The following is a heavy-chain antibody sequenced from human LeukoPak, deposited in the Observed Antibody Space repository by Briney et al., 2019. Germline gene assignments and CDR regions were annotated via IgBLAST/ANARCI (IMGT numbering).Heavy chain of an antibody. D-gene: IGHD3-16*01. J-gene: IGHJ4*02. CDR3: ATSGGTLGPTNYFAY. CDR1: GESFSGYY. Sequence: PSETLSLTCAVYGESFSGYYWSWIRQPPGKGLEWIGEINHSGSTNYNPSLKSRVTMSVDTSKNQFSLKLSSVTAADTAVYYCATSGGTLGPTNYFAYWGQGTLVTVSS. CDR2: INHSGST. V-gene: IGHV4-34*01.